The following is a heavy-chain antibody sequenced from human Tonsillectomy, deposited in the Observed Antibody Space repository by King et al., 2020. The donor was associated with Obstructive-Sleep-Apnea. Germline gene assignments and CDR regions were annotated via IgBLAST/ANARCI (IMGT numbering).Heavy chain of an antibody. D-gene: IGHD2-21*01. CDR2: IKSKDYGGTT. Sequence: VQLVESGGGLVQPGRSLRLSCCASGFTFGDYGMSWFRQAPGKGLEWVGFIKSKDYGGTTQYAASVKGRFTISRDDSESIAYLQMNSLKTEDTAVYYCTREGGEDWDKTWFDPWGQGTLVSVSS. CDR1: GFTFGDYG. J-gene: IGHJ5*02. CDR3: TREGGEDWDKTWFDP. V-gene: IGHV3-49*03.